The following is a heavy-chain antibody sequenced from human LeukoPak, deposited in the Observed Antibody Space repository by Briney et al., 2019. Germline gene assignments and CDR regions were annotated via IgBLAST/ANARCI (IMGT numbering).Heavy chain of an antibody. D-gene: IGHD2/OR15-2a*01. V-gene: IGHV4-61*02. Sequence: SETLSLTCTVSGGSISSGSYYWRWLRQPAGTGLEWIGRIYTSGSTNYNPSLKSRVTISVDTSKNQFSLKLSSVTAADTAVYYCARSPPIGVSSEDAFDIWGQGTMVTVSS. J-gene: IGHJ3*02. CDR3: ARSPPIGVSSEDAFDI. CDR2: IYTSGST. CDR1: GGSISSGSYY.